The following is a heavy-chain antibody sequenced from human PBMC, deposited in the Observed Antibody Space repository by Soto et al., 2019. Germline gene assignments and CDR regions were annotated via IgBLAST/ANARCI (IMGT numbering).Heavy chain of an antibody. V-gene: IGHV1-18*04. CDR1: GYTFTSYY. CDR3: AREYSGAFDY. CDR2: ISAYNGNT. Sequence: ASVKVSCKASGYTFTSYYMHWVRQAPGQGLEWMGWISAYNGNTNYAQKLQGRVTMTTDTSTSTAYMELRSLRSDDTAVYYCAREYSGAFDYWGQGTLVTVSS. D-gene: IGHD1-26*01. J-gene: IGHJ4*02.